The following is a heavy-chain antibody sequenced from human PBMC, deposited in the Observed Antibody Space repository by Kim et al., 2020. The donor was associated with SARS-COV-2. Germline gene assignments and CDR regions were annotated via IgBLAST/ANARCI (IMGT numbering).Heavy chain of an antibody. D-gene: IGHD3-10*01. Sequence: ASVKVSCKISGYTFTDSYLHWVRQAPGQGLEYMGWIDPKSGDPRYIQKFQGRVTMTRDTSISTVYMELSGLTSDDTALYSCARSRELDFWGQGTLVIVSS. CDR1: GYTFTDSY. CDR3: ARSRELDF. V-gene: IGHV1-2*02. J-gene: IGHJ4*02. CDR2: IDPKSGDP.